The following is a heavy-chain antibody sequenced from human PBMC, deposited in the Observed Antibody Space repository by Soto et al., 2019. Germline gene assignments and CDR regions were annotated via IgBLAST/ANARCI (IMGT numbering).Heavy chain of an antibody. CDR3: ATLEIVGTNSRGGASTDY. CDR2: IIPIFGTA. Sequence: GASVKVSCKASGGTFSSYAISWVRQAPGQGLEWMGGIIPIFGTANYAQKFQGRVTITADESTSTAYMELSSLRSEDTAVYYCATLEIVGTNSRGGASTDYWGQGTLVTVSS. J-gene: IGHJ4*02. D-gene: IGHD1-26*01. V-gene: IGHV1-69*13. CDR1: GGTFSSYA.